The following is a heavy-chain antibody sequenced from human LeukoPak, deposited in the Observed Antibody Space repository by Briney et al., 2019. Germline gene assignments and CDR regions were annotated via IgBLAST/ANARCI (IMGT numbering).Heavy chain of an antibody. CDR3: AREKQLWVDY. J-gene: IGHJ4*02. Sequence: PSETLSLTCAVSGSSISSGYYWGWIRQPPGKGLEWIGSIYHGGTTYYNPSLKSRVTMSVDTSKNQFSLKLSSVTAADTAVYYCAREKQLWVDYWGQGTLVTVSS. CDR2: IYHGGTT. D-gene: IGHD5-18*01. V-gene: IGHV4-38-2*02. CDR1: GSSISSGYY.